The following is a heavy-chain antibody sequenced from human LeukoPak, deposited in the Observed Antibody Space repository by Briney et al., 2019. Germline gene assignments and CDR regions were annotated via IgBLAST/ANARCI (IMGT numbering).Heavy chain of an antibody. D-gene: IGHD3-10*01. CDR1: GFTFSTHT. J-gene: IGHJ6*03. CDR2: ISGSSTFI. Sequence: GGSLRLSCVVSGFTFSTHTMNWVRRAPGKGLEWVSAISGSSTFIYYADSVKGRFTISRDDAKNSLFLQMDSLRAEDTAVYYCSRGWELIHPKSNYYMDAWGKGTMVTVSS. CDR3: SRGWELIHPKSNYYMDA. V-gene: IGHV3-21*01.